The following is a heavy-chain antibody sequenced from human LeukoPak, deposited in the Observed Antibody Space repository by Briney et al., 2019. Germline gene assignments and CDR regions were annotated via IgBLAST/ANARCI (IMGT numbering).Heavy chain of an antibody. CDR3: ARVGGYCSSTSCYNWFDP. Sequence: GASVKVSCKASGGTFSSYAISWVRQAPGQGLEWMGGIIPIFGTANYAQKFQGRVTITADESTSTAHMELSSLRSEDTAVYYCARVGGYCSSTSCYNWFDPWGQGTLVTVSS. CDR1: GGTFSSYA. CDR2: IIPIFGTA. J-gene: IGHJ5*02. V-gene: IGHV1-69*13. D-gene: IGHD2-2*01.